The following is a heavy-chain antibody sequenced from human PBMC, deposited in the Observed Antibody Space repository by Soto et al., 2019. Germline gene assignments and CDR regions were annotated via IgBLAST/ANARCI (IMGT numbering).Heavy chain of an antibody. Sequence: PSETLSLTCSGSGGSSSNYYGSWIRQPPGKGLEWIGYIYYSGSTNYNPSLRSRVTISVDTSKNQFSLKLSSVTAADTAVYFCARERGGYGDPYYMDVWGKGTTVTVSS. CDR2: IYYSGST. CDR3: ARERGGYGDPYYMDV. CDR1: GGSSSNYY. J-gene: IGHJ6*03. D-gene: IGHD5-18*01. V-gene: IGHV4-59*01.